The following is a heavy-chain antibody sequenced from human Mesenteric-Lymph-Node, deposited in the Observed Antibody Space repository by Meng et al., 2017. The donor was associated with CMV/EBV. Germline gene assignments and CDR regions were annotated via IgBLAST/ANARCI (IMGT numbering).Heavy chain of an antibody. Sequence: GESLKISCAASGFTFSYYNMNWVRQAPGKGLEWVSVIYSGGSTYYADSVKGRFTISRDNSKNTLYLQMNSLRAEDTAVYYCLRYDSSALFDYWGQGTLVTVSS. CDR3: LRYDSSALFDY. CDR1: GFTFSYYN. CDR2: IYSGGST. D-gene: IGHD3-22*01. J-gene: IGHJ4*02. V-gene: IGHV3-66*02.